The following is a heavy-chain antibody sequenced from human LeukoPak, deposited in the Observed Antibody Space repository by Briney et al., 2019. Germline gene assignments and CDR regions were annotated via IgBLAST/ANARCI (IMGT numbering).Heavy chain of an antibody. CDR3: ARGSNYHYFDY. CDR2: IYYSGST. CDR1: GYSISSGYY. J-gene: IGHJ4*02. V-gene: IGHV4-38-2*02. D-gene: IGHD4-11*01. Sequence: SETLSLTCTVSGYSISSGYYWGWMRPPPEKGLEWIGSIYYSGSTHYNPSLKSRVSISLDTSKNQFSLKLSSVTAADTAVYYCARGSNYHYFDYWGQGTLVTASS.